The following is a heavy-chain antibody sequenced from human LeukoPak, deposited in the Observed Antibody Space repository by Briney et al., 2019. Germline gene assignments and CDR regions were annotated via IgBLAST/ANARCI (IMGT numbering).Heavy chain of an antibody. V-gene: IGHV3-33*01. CDR2: IWYDGSNK. CDR1: GFTFSSYG. CDR3: ARGINTCSSTSCYAPAPDAFDI. Sequence: GGSLRLSCAASGFTFSSYGMHWVRQAPGKGLEWVAVIWYDGSNKYYADSVKGRFTISRDNSKNTLYLQMNSLSAEDTAVYYCARGINTCSSTSCYAPAPDAFDIWGQGTMVTVSS. D-gene: IGHD2-2*01. J-gene: IGHJ3*02.